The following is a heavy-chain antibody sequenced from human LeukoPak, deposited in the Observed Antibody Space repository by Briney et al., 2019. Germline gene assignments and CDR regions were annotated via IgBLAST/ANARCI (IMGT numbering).Heavy chain of an antibody. V-gene: IGHV3-48*02. J-gene: IGHJ3*02. CDR1: GFTFSSYG. CDR3: ARYEVGAFDI. Sequence: QPGGSLRLSCAASGFTFSSYGMNWARQAPGKGLEWVSYLSSGNTMYYADSVKGRFTISRDNAKNSLFLQMISLRDEDTAVYYCARYEVGAFDIWGQGTMVTVSS. D-gene: IGHD1-26*01. CDR2: LSSGNTM.